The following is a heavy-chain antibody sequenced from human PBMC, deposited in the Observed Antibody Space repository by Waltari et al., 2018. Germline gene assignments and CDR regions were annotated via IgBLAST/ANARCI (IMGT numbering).Heavy chain of an antibody. V-gene: IGHV3-23*03. CDR1: GFTFSSYA. CDR2: CISGGST. D-gene: IGHD2-15*01. J-gene: IGHJ4*02. CDR3: AKALSRVVVVGH. Sequence: EVQLLESGGGLVQPGGSLRLSCAASGFTFSSYAMSWVRQAPGKWRGWVPVCISGGSTYYAASLKGRFTISRDNSKNTLYLQMNSLRAEATAVYCFAKALSRVVVVGHWGQGTLVTVSS.